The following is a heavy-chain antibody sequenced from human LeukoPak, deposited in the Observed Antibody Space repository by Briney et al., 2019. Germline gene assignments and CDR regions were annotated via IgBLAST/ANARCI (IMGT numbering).Heavy chain of an antibody. V-gene: IGHV4-34*01. CDR3: ARGGLQLSYYFDY. J-gene: IGHJ4*02. CDR1: GGSFSGYY. D-gene: IGHD5-18*01. CDR2: INHSGST. Sequence: PSETLSLTCAVYGGSFSGYYWSWIRQPPGKGLEWIGEINHSGSTNYNPSLKSRVTISVDTSKNQFSLKLSSVTAADTAVYYCARGGLQLSYYFDYWGQGTLVTVSS.